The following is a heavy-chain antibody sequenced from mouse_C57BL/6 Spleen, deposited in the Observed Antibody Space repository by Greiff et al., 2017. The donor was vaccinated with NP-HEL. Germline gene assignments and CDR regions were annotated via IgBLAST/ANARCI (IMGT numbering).Heavy chain of an antibody. J-gene: IGHJ3*01. CDR2: ISSGSSTI. CDR1: GFTFSDYG. D-gene: IGHD2-3*01. V-gene: IGHV5-17*01. CDR3: ARTYDGYYLTWFAY. Sequence: EVQLVESGGGLVKPGGSLKLSCAASGFTFSDYGMHWVRQAPEKGLEWVAYISSGSSTIYYADTVKGRFTISRDNSKIPRFLQMTSLRSEDTAMYYCARTYDGYYLTWFAYWGQGTLVTVSA.